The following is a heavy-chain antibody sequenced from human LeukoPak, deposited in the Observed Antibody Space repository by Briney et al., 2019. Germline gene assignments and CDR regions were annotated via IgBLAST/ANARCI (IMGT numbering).Heavy chain of an antibody. CDR1: GFAFTLYG. J-gene: IGHJ4*02. Sequence: GGSLRLSCAASGFAFTLYGMSWVRQAPGKGLEWVSVISPSGDKTYYADSVKGRFTISRDNSKDTLYLQMNVLRTEDTAIYYCARIPRFLEWLLSLYFDYWGQGTLVTVSS. V-gene: IGHV3-23*01. CDR3: ARIPRFLEWLLSLYFDY. D-gene: IGHD3-3*01. CDR2: ISPSGDKT.